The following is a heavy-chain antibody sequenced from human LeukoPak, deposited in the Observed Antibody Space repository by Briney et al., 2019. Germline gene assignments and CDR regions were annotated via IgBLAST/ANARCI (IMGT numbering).Heavy chain of an antibody. CDR1: GFTFDDYA. CDR2: ISWNSGSI. D-gene: IGHD5-12*01. V-gene: IGHV3-9*01. Sequence: GGSLRLSCAASGFTFDDYAMHWVRQAPGKGLEWVSGISWNSGSIGYADSVKGRFTISRDNAKNSLYLQMNSLRAEDTALYYCARLRDSGYDYDYWGQGTLVTVSS. CDR3: ARLRDSGYDYDY. J-gene: IGHJ4*02.